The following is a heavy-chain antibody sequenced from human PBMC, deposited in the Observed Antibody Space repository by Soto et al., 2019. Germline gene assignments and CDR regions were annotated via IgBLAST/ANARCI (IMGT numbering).Heavy chain of an antibody. CDR3: ARGLVMGVSSGSITSDAFDI. Sequence: ASVKVSCKASGYTFTSYDINWVRQATGQGLEWMGWMNPNSGNTGYAQKFQGRVTMTRNTSISTAYMELSSLRSEDTAVYYCARGLVMGVSSGSITSDAFDIWGQGTMVTVSS. D-gene: IGHD6-19*01. CDR1: GYTFTSYD. V-gene: IGHV1-8*01. CDR2: MNPNSGNT. J-gene: IGHJ3*02.